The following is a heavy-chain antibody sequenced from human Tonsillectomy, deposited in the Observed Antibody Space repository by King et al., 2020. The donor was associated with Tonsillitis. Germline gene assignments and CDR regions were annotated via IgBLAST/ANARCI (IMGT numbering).Heavy chain of an antibody. V-gene: IGHV1-18*01. CDR3: ARDRLKSIFGVVTPDY. CDR1: GYTFTSYG. CDR2: ISAYNGNT. J-gene: IGHJ4*02. D-gene: IGHD3-3*01. Sequence: VQLVESGAAVKKPGASVKVSCKASGYTFTSYGISWVRQAPGQGLEWMGWISAYNGNTNYAQKLQGRVTMTTDTSTSTAYMELRSLRSDDTAVYYCARDRLKSIFGVVTPDYWGQGTLVTVSS.